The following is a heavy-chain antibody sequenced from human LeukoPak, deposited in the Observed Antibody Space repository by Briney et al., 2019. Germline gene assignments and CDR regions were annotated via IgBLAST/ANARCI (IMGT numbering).Heavy chain of an antibody. CDR2: ITGNGGKT. V-gene: IGHV3-64D*09. CDR3: VRDDTYYYASGSPPA. CDR1: GFTFSSSG. D-gene: IGHD3-10*01. J-gene: IGHJ5*02. Sequence: PGGSLRLSCSASGFTFSSSGMHWVRQAPGKGLESVSTITGNGGKTYYADSLEGRFTISRDNSKNTLFLQMTSLRTEDTAVYYCVRDDTYYYASGSPPAWGQGTLVIVSS.